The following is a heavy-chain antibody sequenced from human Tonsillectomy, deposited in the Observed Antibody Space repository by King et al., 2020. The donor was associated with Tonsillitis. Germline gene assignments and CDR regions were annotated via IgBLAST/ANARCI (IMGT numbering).Heavy chain of an antibody. CDR2: ISWNSVSI. Sequence: VQLVESGGGLVQPGGSLRLSCAASGFSFDDHAMHWVRQAPGKGLGWVSGISWNSVSIDYADSVKGRFTMSRDNAQNSLSLQMNSLRPEDTDLYYCVKAIGWRGVSSYVYGGMDVWGQGTTVTVSS. CDR3: VKAIGWRGVSSYVYGGMDV. D-gene: IGHD3-16*01. V-gene: IGHV3-9*01. CDR1: GFSFDDHA. J-gene: IGHJ6*02.